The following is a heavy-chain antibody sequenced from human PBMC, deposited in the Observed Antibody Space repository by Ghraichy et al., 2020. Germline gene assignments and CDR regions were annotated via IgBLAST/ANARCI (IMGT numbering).Heavy chain of an antibody. Sequence: SETLSLTCTVSGDSISSGDYYWSWIRQPPGKGLEWIGNIYDNGKSFYNSSLRSRVSMSVDTSKNQFSENLSFVTAADTAVYYCARRGYDDYHGYLRDWGQGTLVTVAS. J-gene: IGHJ4*02. CDR1: GDSISSGDYY. CDR2: IYDNGKS. CDR3: ARRGYDDYHGYLRD. V-gene: IGHV4-30-4*01. D-gene: IGHD3-16*01.